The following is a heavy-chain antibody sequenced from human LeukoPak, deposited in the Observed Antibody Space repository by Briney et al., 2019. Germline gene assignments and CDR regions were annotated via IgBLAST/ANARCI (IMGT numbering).Heavy chain of an antibody. J-gene: IGHJ4*02. CDR1: GFTFSSYS. V-gene: IGHV3-48*01. D-gene: IGHD3-22*01. Sequence: GGSLRLSCAASGFTFSSYSMSWVRQAPGKGPEWISYLSGSGSTICYADSVKGRFTISRDNANNSLYLQMNSLRADDTAIYYCARDVTYYYDSSTYSLDYWGQGTLVTVSS. CDR3: ARDVTYYYDSSTYSLDY. CDR2: LSGSGSTI.